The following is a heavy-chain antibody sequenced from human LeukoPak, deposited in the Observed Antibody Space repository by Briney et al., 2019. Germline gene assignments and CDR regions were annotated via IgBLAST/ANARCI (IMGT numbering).Heavy chain of an antibody. V-gene: IGHV2-5*02. CDR1: GVSLSTSGVG. CDR2: IYWDDDS. Sequence: SGPTLVNPTQTLTLTCSLSGVSLSTSGVGVGWIRQPPGKALEWLALIYWDDDSRYSPSLKSRLTIAKDTSKNQVVLTLTNMDPVDTATYYCAHSQVFSYGSFHDAYDIWGLGMLVTVSS. J-gene: IGHJ3*02. CDR3: AHSQVFSYGSFHDAYDI. D-gene: IGHD5-18*01.